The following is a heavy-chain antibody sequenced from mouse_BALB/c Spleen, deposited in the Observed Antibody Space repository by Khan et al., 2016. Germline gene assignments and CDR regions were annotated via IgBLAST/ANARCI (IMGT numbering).Heavy chain of an antibody. CDR1: GYSITSDYA. V-gene: IGHV3-2*02. D-gene: IGHD3-1*01. CDR3: ARSGYFDV. Sequence: EVQLQESGPGLVKPSQSLSLTCTVTGYSITSDYAWNWIRQFPGNKLEWMGYISYSGSTRYNPFLKSRISITRDTSKNQFFLQLNSVTTEDTATYYCARSGYFDVWGAGTTVTVSS. CDR2: ISYSGST. J-gene: IGHJ1*01.